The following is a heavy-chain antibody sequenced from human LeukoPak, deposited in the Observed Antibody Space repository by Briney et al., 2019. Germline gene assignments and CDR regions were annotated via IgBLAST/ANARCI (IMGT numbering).Heavy chain of an antibody. CDR1: GFTFSTYW. Sequence: GGSLRLSCAASGFTFSTYWMHWVRQAPGKGLVWVSGIRSDGSSTIYADSVKGRFTISRDNARNTLYLQVNSLRAEDTAVYYCARDSSGWGFDYWGQGSLVSVSS. CDR2: IRSDGSST. V-gene: IGHV3-74*01. CDR3: ARDSSGWGFDY. D-gene: IGHD6-25*01. J-gene: IGHJ4*02.